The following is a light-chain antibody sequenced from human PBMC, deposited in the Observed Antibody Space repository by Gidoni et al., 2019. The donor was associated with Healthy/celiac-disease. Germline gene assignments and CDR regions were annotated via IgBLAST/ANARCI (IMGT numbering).Light chain of an antibody. CDR2: LGS. Sequence: DIVMSQSPLSLPVTPGEPASIPCRSSQSLLQSNGYNYLDWYLQKPGQSPQLLIYLGSNRASGVPDRFSGSGSGTDFTLKISRVEAEDVGVYYCMQALQTWTFGQGTKVEIK. CDR3: MQALQTWT. V-gene: IGKV2-28*01. CDR1: QSLLQSNGYNY. J-gene: IGKJ1*01.